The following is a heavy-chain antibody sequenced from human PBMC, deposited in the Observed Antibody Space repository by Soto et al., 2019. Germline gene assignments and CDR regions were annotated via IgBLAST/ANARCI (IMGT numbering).Heavy chain of an antibody. CDR1: GYTFTNYX. CDR2: INPNGGST. V-gene: IGHV1-46*01. D-gene: IGHD6-19*01. CDR3: ALPKNTLGWYNF. Sequence: QVQVVQSGAEVKKPGASVKVSCKTSGYTFTNYXVXXXXQAXXXGLEWMGAINPNGGSTTYAQHLQGRVTMTSDSSTSTVYMEMGSLRSDDSAVYYCALPKNTLGWYNFWGQGTLVTVS. J-gene: IGHJ4*02.